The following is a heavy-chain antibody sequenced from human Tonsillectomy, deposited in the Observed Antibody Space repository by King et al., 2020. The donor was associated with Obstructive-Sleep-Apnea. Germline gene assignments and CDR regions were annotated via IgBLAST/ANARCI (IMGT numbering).Heavy chain of an antibody. CDR2: MYYSGNT. J-gene: IGHJ4*02. D-gene: IGHD5-12*01. V-gene: IGHV4-59*08. Sequence: QLQESGPGLVTPSETLSLTCTVSGISISNYYWSLIRQPPGKGLEWIGYMYYSGNTNFNPSLKSRVTISADTSKIQFSLRLTSVTAADTAVYYCARHRGVEDYGGYGDYFDYWGQGTLVTVSS. CDR1: GISISNYY. CDR3: ARHRGVEDYGGYGDYFDY.